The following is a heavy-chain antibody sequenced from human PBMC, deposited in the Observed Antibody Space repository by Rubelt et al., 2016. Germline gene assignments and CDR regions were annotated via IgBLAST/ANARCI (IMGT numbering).Heavy chain of an antibody. D-gene: IGHD5-18*01. V-gene: IGHV3-30*18. Sequence: QVQLVESGGGVVQPGRSLRLSCAASGFTFSSYGMHWVRQAPGKGLERVAVISYDGSNKYYADSVKGRFTISRDNSKNTLYLQMNSLRAEDTAVYYCAKDLVDTAMVFNWFDPWGQGTLVTVSS. CDR2: ISYDGSNK. CDR1: GFTFSSYG. CDR3: AKDLVDTAMVFNWFDP. J-gene: IGHJ5*02.